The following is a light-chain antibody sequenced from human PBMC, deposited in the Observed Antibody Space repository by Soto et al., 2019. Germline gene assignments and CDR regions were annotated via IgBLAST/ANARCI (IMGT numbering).Light chain of an antibody. J-gene: IGKJ2*01. CDR1: RDIDNY. CDR2: DAS. CDR3: HQYDNRPFT. Sequence: IQMTQSPSSLSASVGDRVTITCQASRDIDNYLNWYQQKPGKAPNLLIYDASNLETWVPLRFSGSRSGTHFTLTISSLQTEDIGTYYCHQYDNRPFTFGQGTKLEIK. V-gene: IGKV1-33*01.